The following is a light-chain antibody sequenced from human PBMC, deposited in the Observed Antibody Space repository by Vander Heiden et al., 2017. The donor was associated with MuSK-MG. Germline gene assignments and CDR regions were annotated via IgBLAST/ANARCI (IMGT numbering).Light chain of an antibody. CDR2: LGS. CDR3: MQALQTPRT. Sequence: DIVMTQSPLSLPVTPGEPASISCRSSQSLLHSNGYNYLDWYLQKPGQSPQLLIYLGSNRASGVPDRFSGSGSGTDFTLKISRGEAEDVGVYYCMQALQTPRTLGQGTKVEIK. V-gene: IGKV2-28*01. CDR1: QSLLHSNGYNY. J-gene: IGKJ1*01.